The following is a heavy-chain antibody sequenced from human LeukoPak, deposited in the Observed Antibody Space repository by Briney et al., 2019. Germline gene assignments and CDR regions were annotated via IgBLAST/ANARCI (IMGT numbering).Heavy chain of an antibody. D-gene: IGHD2-15*01. CDR1: GYTLTELS. V-gene: IGHV1-24*01. J-gene: IGHJ5*02. CDR2: FDPEDDET. CDR3: ATVLLGYCSGGSCYWFDP. Sequence: GASVKVSCKVSGYTLTELSMHWVRQAPGKGLEWMGGFDPEDDETIYAQKFQGRVTMTEDTSTDTAYMELSSLRSEDTAVYYCATVLLGYCSGGSCYWFDPWGQGTLVTVSS.